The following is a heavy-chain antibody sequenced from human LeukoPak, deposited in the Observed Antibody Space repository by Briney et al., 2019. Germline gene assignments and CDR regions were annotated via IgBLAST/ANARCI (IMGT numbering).Heavy chain of an antibody. Sequence: GGSLRLSCAASGFTFDDYGMRWGRQAPGKGLEWVSGIDWNGAGTGYADSVKGRFTTSRDNANNSLYMQMNSLRAEDTALYYCAKNTRTSGRSEIDYWGQGTLVTVSS. V-gene: IGHV3-20*04. D-gene: IGHD2-15*01. CDR3: AKNTRTSGRSEIDY. CDR1: GFTFDDYG. CDR2: IDWNGAGT. J-gene: IGHJ4*02.